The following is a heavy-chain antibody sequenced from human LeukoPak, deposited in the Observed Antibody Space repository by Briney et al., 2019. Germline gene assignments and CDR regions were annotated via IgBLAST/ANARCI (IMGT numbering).Heavy chain of an antibody. V-gene: IGHV3-30*04. D-gene: IGHD2-2*01. CDR3: ARDFSAVVDY. Sequence: PGRSLRLSCAASGFTFSSYAMHWVRQAPGKGLEWVAVISYDGSNKYYADSVKGRFTISRDNSKNTLYLQMNSLRAEDTAVYYCARDFSAVVDYGGQGTLVTVPS. CDR1: GFTFSSYA. J-gene: IGHJ4*02. CDR2: ISYDGSNK.